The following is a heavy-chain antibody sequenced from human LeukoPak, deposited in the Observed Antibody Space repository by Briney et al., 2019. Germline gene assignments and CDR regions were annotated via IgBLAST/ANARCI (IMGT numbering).Heavy chain of an antibody. V-gene: IGHV1-18*01. D-gene: IGHD2-8*01. Sequence: ASVKVSCKASGYTFTSYGISWVRQAPGQGLEWMGWISAYNGNTNYAQKLQGRVTMTTDTSTSTAYMELRSLRSDDTAVYYCARDSLMVYAIGPHGYWGQGTLVTVSS. J-gene: IGHJ4*02. CDR3: ARDSLMVYAIGPHGY. CDR2: ISAYNGNT. CDR1: GYTFTSYG.